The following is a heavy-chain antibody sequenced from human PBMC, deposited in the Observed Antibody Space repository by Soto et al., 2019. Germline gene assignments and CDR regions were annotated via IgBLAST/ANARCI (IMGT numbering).Heavy chain of an antibody. CDR1: GGSISSGGYY. J-gene: IGHJ6*02. D-gene: IGHD2-21*02. Sequence: PSETLSLTCTVSGGSISSGGYYWSWIRQHPGKGLEWIGYIYYSGSTYYNPSLKSRVTISVDTSKNQFSLKLSSVTAADTAVYYGASARREYCYCLSYYYGMDVWGQGTTVTVSS. V-gene: IGHV4-31*03. CDR3: ASARREYCYCLSYYYGMDV. CDR2: IYYSGST.